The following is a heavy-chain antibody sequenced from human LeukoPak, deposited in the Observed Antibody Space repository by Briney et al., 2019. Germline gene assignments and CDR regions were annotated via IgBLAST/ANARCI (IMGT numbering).Heavy chain of an antibody. CDR2: IIPIFGTA. V-gene: IGHV1-69*01. CDR3: ARVGCSGGSCYLGRIYYYYYGMDV. CDR1: GFTFSSYA. Sequence: PGGSLRLSCAASGFTFSSYAISWVRQAPGQGLEWMGGIIPIFGTANYAQKFQGRVTITADESTSTAYMELSSLRSEDTAVYYCARVGCSGGSCYLGRIYYYYYGMDVWGQGTTVTVSS. J-gene: IGHJ6*02. D-gene: IGHD2-15*01.